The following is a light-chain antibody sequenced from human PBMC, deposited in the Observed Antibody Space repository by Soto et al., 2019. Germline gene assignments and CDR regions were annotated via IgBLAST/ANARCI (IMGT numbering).Light chain of an antibody. CDR1: QSVTYN. CDR3: QQYNDWLWT. J-gene: IGKJ1*01. CDR2: GAS. V-gene: IGKV3-15*01. Sequence: ETTLTQSPATLSASPGERVTLSCRTTQSVTYNLAWYQQKPGQAPRLLIYGASIRPTGIPARFSGRGSGTEFTLTITSLQSEDFAVYYCQQYNDWLWTFGQGTKVDIK.